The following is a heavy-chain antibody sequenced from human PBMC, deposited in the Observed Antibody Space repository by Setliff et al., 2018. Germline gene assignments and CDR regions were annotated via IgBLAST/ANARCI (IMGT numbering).Heavy chain of an antibody. V-gene: IGHV4-38-2*02. CDR1: GGSISSGYY. Sequence: ASETLSLTCTVSGGSISSGYYWGWIRQPPGKGLEWIGSIYHSGSTYYNPSLRSRVTISLDTSKDQFSPKLTSVTAADTAVYYCAGGRRYDYGWDFDYWGQGTLVTVSS. CDR2: IYHSGST. D-gene: IGHD4-17*01. J-gene: IGHJ4*02. CDR3: AGGRRYDYGWDFDY.